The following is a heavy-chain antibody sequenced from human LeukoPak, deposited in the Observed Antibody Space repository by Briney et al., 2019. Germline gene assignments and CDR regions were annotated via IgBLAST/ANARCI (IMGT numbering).Heavy chain of an antibody. J-gene: IGHJ6*03. D-gene: IGHD5-18*01. CDR2: IHHSGRT. Sequence: TSETLSLTCIVSNYSISSDYYWGWIRQPPGKGLEWIGSIHHSGRTYYNPSLKSRVTISVDTSKNHFSLKLNSVTAADTAVYYCARDRYSYGNYFYYMEVWGKGATVTVSS. V-gene: IGHV4-38-2*02. CDR1: NYSISSDYY. CDR3: ARDRYSYGNYFYYMEV.